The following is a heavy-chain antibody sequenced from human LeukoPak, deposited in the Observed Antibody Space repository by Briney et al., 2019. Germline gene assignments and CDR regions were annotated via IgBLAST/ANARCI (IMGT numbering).Heavy chain of an antibody. CDR2: ISSDGSNT. V-gene: IGHV3-30*03. CDR3: AYGSSWTYDFDY. D-gene: IGHD6-13*01. CDR1: GFTFSTYG. Sequence: PGRSLRLSCAASGFTFSTYGMHWVRPAPGKGLEWVAVISSDGSNTYYADSVKGRFTISRDNSKNTLYLQMNSLRAEDTAVYYCAYGSSWTYDFDYWGQGTLVTVSS. J-gene: IGHJ4*02.